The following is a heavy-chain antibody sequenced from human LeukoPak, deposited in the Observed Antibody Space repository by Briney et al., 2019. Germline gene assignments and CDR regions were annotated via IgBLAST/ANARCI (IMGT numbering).Heavy chain of an antibody. CDR3: ARQIRYSSGWYEY. D-gene: IGHD6-19*01. V-gene: IGHV5-51*01. CDR2: IYPGDSDT. J-gene: IGHJ4*02. CDR1: GYTFTSYW. Sequence: GESLKISCRGSGYTFTSYWIGWVRQMPGKGLEWMGIIYPGDSDTRYSPSFQGQVTISADKSLSTAYLQWSSLKASDTAMYYCARQIRYSSGWYEYWGQGTLVTVSS.